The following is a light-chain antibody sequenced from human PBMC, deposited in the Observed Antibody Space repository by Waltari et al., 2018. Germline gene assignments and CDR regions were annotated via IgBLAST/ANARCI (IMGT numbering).Light chain of an antibody. CDR2: EVT. Sequence: QSALTHPASVSGSPGQSSTIACTGASRAFGISNLVSWYQQHPGKAPKVMIYEVTKRPSGVSDRFSGSRSGNTASLTISGLQPEDEADCYCCSYAGSGTLDVVFGGGTKLTVL. CDR1: SRAFGISNL. J-gene: IGLJ2*01. V-gene: IGLV2-23*02. CDR3: CSYAGSGTLDVV.